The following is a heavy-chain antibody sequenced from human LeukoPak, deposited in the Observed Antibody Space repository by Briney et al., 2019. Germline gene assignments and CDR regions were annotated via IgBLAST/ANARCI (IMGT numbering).Heavy chain of an antibody. CDR3: AKTYYDSSGYYYDDPLDY. CDR2: IFRGVDT. V-gene: IGHV3-66*01. J-gene: IGHJ4*02. Sequence: GGSLRLSCAASGFIVSQNYMSWVRQAPGKGLEWVSVIFRGVDTNYVDSVKGRFTIFRDNSKNTLYLQMNSLTAEDTAVYYCAKTYYDSSGYYYDDPLDYWGQGTLVTVSS. D-gene: IGHD3-22*01. CDR1: GFIVSQNY.